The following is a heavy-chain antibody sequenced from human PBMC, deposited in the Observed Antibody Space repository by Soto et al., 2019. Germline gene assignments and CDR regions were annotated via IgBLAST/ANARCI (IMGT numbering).Heavy chain of an antibody. CDR2: INAGNGDT. J-gene: IGHJ4*02. CDR1: GYTFTSCA. CDR3: ARGSSGSYLIDY. V-gene: IGHV1-3*01. D-gene: IGHD1-26*01. Sequence: ASVKVSCKASGYTFTSCAMHWVRQAPGQRLEWMGWINAGNGDTNYSQKFQGRVTITRDTSASTVYMELSSLRSEDTAVYYCARGSSGSYLIDYRGQGTLVPVSS.